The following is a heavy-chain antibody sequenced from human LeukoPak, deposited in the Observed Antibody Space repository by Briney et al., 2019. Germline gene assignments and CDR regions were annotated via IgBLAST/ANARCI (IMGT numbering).Heavy chain of an antibody. CDR1: GYTFTSYG. CDR2: ISTYNGNT. V-gene: IGHV1-18*01. D-gene: IGHD4-17*01. CDR3: ARGDDYGDYWGLY. Sequence: EASVKVSCKASGYTFTSYGISWVRQAPGQGLEWMGWISTYNGNTNYAQKLQGRVTMTTDTSTSTAYMELRSLISDDAAVYYCARGDDYGDYWGLYWGQGTLVTVSS. J-gene: IGHJ4*02.